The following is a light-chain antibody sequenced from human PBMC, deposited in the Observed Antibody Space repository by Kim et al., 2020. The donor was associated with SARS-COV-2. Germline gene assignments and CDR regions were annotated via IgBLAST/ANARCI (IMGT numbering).Light chain of an antibody. Sequence: EIVLTQSPGTLSLSPGEIATLSCRATESVSGNHLAWYQQKPDQAPRLLIYGVSRRATGIPDRFSGSGSATDFTLTISRLEPEDFAVYYCQQYGDSPRWTFGQGTKVDIK. CDR1: ESVSGNH. V-gene: IGKV3-20*01. CDR3: QQYGDSPRWT. J-gene: IGKJ1*01. CDR2: GVS.